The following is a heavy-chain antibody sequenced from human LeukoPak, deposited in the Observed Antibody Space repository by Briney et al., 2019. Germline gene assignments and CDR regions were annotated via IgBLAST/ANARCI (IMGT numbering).Heavy chain of an antibody. CDR1: GYTFTRFY. CDR3: ARVGTSCTNGVCFFDS. Sequence: ASVKVSCKAPGYTFTRFYMHWVRLAPGQGLEWMGIINPSGGSTSYAQKFQGRVTMTRDTSTSTVYMEVSSLRSEDTAVYYCARVGTSCTNGVCFFDSWGQGTLVTVSS. J-gene: IGHJ4*02. V-gene: IGHV1-46*01. D-gene: IGHD2-8*01. CDR2: INPSGGST.